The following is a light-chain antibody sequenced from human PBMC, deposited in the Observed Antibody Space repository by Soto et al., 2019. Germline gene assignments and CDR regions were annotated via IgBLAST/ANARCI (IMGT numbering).Light chain of an antibody. CDR3: SSYTGSSTFV. CDR2: DVN. Sequence: SVLTQPASVSGYPGQSITISCTGTSSDVGGYNYVSWYQQLPGKAPKLMIYDVNNRPSGVSNRFSGSKSGNTASLTISGLQAEDEADYYCSSYTGSSTFVFGTGTKVTVL. CDR1: SSDVGGYNY. V-gene: IGLV2-14*01. J-gene: IGLJ1*01.